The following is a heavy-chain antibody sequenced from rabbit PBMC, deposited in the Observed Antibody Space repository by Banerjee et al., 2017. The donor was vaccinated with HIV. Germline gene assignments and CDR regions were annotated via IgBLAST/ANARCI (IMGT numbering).Heavy chain of an antibody. CDR3: ARGSDCTYGYTDCAFRL. D-gene: IGHD6-1*01. CDR2: IYAGKGST. Sequence: QQLKETGGGLVQPGGSLTLSCKASGFDFSSYYMSWVRQAPGKGLEWIGIIYAGKGSTDYASWVNGRFTISSHNAQNTLYLQLNSLTAADTATYFCARGSDCTYGYTDCAFRLWGPGTLVTVS. V-gene: IGHV1S7*01. CDR1: GFDFSSYY. J-gene: IGHJ6*01.